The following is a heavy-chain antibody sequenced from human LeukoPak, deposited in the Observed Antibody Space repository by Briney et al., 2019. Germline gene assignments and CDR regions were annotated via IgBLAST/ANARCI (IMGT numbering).Heavy chain of an antibody. J-gene: IGHJ3*02. CDR3: ARVRGIIGSGYLSGDAFDI. Sequence: ASVKVSCKAPGYTFTSYGISWVRQAPGQGLEWMGWISAYNGNTNYAQKLQGRVTMTTDTSTSTAYMELRSLRSDDTAVYYCARVRGIIGSGYLSGDAFDIWGQGTMVTVSS. CDR2: ISAYNGNT. D-gene: IGHD3-22*01. CDR1: GYTFTSYG. V-gene: IGHV1-18*01.